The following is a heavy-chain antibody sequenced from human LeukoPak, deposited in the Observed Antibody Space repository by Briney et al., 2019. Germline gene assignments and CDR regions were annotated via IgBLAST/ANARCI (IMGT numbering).Heavy chain of an antibody. CDR3: ARSWLGYCSSTSCSLGGY. D-gene: IGHD2-2*01. Sequence: ASVKVSCKASGYTFTSYGTSWVRQAPGQGLEWMGWISAYNGNTDYAQKLQGRVTMTTDTSTSTAYMELRSLRSDDTAVYYCARSWLGYCSSTSCSLGGYWGQGTLVTVSS. J-gene: IGHJ4*02. V-gene: IGHV1-18*01. CDR1: GYTFTSYG. CDR2: ISAYNGNT.